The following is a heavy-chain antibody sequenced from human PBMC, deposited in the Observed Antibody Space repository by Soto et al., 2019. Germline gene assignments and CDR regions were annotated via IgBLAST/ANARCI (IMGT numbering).Heavy chain of an antibody. D-gene: IGHD6-6*01. Sequence: QVQLHQWGAGLLKPSETLSLACSLYSGSLSGYYWSWIRQPPGKGLEWIGEISPSGTTNYSPSLKTPVPISVDTSKNQFSLNLTSRTAADTAVYYWARGTKVSGSAQTRPDFWGQGSLVTVSS. V-gene: IGHV4-34*01. CDR1: SGSLSGYY. CDR2: ISPSGTT. J-gene: IGHJ4*02. CDR3: ARGTKVSGSAQTRPDF.